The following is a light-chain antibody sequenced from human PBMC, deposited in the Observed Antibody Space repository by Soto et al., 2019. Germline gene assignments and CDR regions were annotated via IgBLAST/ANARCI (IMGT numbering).Light chain of an antibody. CDR2: EVS. CDR1: SSDVGGYNY. J-gene: IGLJ1*01. V-gene: IGLV2-14*01. Sequence: QSALTQPASVSGSPGQSITISCTGTSSDVGGYNYVSWYQQHPGKAPKLMIYEVSNRPSGVSNRFSGSKSGNTASLTISGLHAEDAADYSCSSYTSSSTHVFGTGTKVNVL. CDR3: SSYTSSSTHV.